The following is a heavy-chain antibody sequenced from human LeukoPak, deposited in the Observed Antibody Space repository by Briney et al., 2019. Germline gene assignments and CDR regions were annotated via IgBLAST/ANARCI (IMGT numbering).Heavy chain of an antibody. Sequence: GESLRLSGAASGFSFAYYAMHWVRQAPGKGLEWVSLITANGDSTYYADSVKGRFTISRDNSKNSLSLQMNSLRTEDTALYYCAKDIEAGTAGFSFDYWGQGTLVAVSS. D-gene: IGHD2-21*02. CDR2: ITANGDST. J-gene: IGHJ4*02. V-gene: IGHV3-43*02. CDR3: AKDIEAGTAGFSFDY. CDR1: GFSFAYYA.